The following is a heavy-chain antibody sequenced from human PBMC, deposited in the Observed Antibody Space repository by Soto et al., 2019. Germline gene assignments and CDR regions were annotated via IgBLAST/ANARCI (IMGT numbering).Heavy chain of an antibody. V-gene: IGHV3-74*01. Sequence: PGGSLRLSCAASGFNFRNYGMHWVRQAPGEGLVWVSRINGDGRSTRYADSVKGRFTISRDNAGNTLFLQMNSLRADDTAVYYCARVGVDTTVVDGGYYYYPLDVWGQGTTVTVSS. J-gene: IGHJ6*02. CDR1: GFNFRNYG. CDR3: ARVGVDTTVVDGGYYYYPLDV. CDR2: INGDGRST. D-gene: IGHD5-18*01.